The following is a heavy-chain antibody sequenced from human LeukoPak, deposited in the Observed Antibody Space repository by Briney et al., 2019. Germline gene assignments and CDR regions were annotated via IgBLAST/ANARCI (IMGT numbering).Heavy chain of an antibody. V-gene: IGHV4-34*01. D-gene: IGHD3-22*01. CDR2: INHSGST. CDR1: GGSFSGYY. Sequence: SETLSLTCAVYGGSFSGYYWSWIRQPPGKGLEWIGEINHSGSTNYNPSLKSRVTISVDTSKNQFSLKLSSVTAADTAVYYCHYDSSGLDAFDIWGQGTMVTVSS. J-gene: IGHJ3*02. CDR3: HYDSSGLDAFDI.